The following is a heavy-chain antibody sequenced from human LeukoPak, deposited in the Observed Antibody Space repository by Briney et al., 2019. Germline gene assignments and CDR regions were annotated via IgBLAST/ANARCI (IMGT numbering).Heavy chain of an antibody. CDR3: ARGHYYDSSGYYYYYYGMDV. V-gene: IGHV1-69*04. D-gene: IGHD3-22*01. Sequence: GASVKVSCKASGGTFSSYAISWVRQAPGQGVEWMGRIIPILGIANYAQKFQGRVTITADKSTSTAYMELSSLRSEDTAVYYCARGHYYDSSGYYYYYYGMDVWGQGTTVTVSS. CDR1: GGTFSSYA. J-gene: IGHJ6*02. CDR2: IIPILGIA.